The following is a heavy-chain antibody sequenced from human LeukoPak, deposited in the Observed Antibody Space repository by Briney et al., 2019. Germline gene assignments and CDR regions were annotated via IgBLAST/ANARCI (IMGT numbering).Heavy chain of an antibody. CDR3: ASDFSVYDDY. Sequence: GGSLTLSCAASGYTVSRYWTHWVRHAQGQALVWFSCNNSDGTITAYADSVKGRFNISRDNAKNLLYLQMHSLRVEDTAVYDCASDFSVYDDYWGQGALVTVSS. J-gene: IGHJ4*02. CDR1: GYTVSRYW. CDR2: NNSDGTIT. V-gene: IGHV3-74*01. D-gene: IGHD3-22*01.